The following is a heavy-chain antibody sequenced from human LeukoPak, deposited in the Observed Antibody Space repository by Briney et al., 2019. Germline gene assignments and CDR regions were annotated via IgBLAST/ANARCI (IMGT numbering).Heavy chain of an antibody. Sequence: GGSLRLSCAASGFSFSRYWMHWVRQAPGKGLVWVSRMNSDGSSTNYADSVKGRFTISRDNAKNTLYLQMNSLRAEDTAVYYCASSTPLTGTKIDYWGQGTLVTVSS. CDR2: MNSDGSST. CDR1: GFSFSRYW. V-gene: IGHV3-74*01. D-gene: IGHD1-7*01. J-gene: IGHJ4*02. CDR3: ASSTPLTGTKIDY.